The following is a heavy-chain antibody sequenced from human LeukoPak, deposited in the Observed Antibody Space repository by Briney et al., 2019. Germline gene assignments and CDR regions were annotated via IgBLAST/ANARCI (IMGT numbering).Heavy chain of an antibody. D-gene: IGHD3-22*01. J-gene: IGHJ4*02. V-gene: IGHV4-59*01. Sequence: SETLSLTCTVSGGSISSYYWSWIRQPPGKGLEWIGYIYYSGSTNYNPSLKSRVTISVDTSKNQFSLKLSSVTAADTAVYYCARARGYYDSSGYLDWGQGTLVTVSS. CDR2: IYYSGST. CDR3: ARARGYYDSSGYLD. CDR1: GGSISSYY.